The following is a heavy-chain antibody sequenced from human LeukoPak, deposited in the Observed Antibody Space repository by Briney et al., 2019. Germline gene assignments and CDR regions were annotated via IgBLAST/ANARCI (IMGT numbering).Heavy chain of an antibody. Sequence: DPGGSLRLSCAASGFTFDDYGMSWVRQAPGKGLEWVSAISGSGGSTYYADSVKGRFTISRDNSKNTLYLQMNSLRAEDTAVYYCASRDPDDYGDYLEAFDIWGQGTMVTVSS. CDR2: ISGSGGST. D-gene: IGHD4-17*01. J-gene: IGHJ3*02. CDR1: GFTFDDYG. V-gene: IGHV3-23*01. CDR3: ASRDPDDYGDYLEAFDI.